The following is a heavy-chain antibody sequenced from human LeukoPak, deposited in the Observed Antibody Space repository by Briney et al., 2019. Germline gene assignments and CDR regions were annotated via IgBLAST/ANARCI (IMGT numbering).Heavy chain of an antibody. J-gene: IGHJ4*02. CDR1: GFPFSSYS. V-gene: IGHV3-74*01. CDR3: TRGLAGFYGFFDF. CDR2: ISPDGSDT. Sequence: PGGSLRLSCAASGFPFSSYSMNWVRQAPGKGLVWVTRISPDGSDTYYADSVKGRFTISRDNAENILYLQMSSLRAEDTAMYYCTRGLAGFYGFFDFWGQGALVTVSS. D-gene: IGHD3-9*01.